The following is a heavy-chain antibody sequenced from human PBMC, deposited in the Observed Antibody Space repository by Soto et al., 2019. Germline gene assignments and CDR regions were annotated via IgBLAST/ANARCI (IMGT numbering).Heavy chain of an antibody. Sequence: EVQLVESGGGLVQPGGSLRLSCAASGFTVSSNYMSWVRQAPGKGLEWVSVIYSGGSTNYAGSVKGRFPIPRDNSKNTLYLEMNSLRAEDTAVYYCARDMVRGMDVWGQGTTVTVSS. CDR1: GFTVSSNY. CDR3: ARDMVRGMDV. V-gene: IGHV3-66*01. CDR2: IYSGGST. J-gene: IGHJ6*02. D-gene: IGHD3-10*01.